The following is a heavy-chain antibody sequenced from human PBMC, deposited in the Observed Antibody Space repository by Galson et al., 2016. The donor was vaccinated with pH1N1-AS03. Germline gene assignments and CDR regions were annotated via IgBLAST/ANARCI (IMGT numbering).Heavy chain of an antibody. CDR1: GFTFTNYW. CDR2: INQDGAKH. Sequence: SLRLSCAASGFTFTNYWMRWVRQAPGKGPEWVANINQDGAKHYYVDSVRGRFTISRDNAKNSLYLQMNSLRVEDTAVYYCARDMLRPVGGTIVDYWGQGTLVTVSS. CDR3: ARDMLRPVGGTIVDY. D-gene: IGHD6-19*01. J-gene: IGHJ4*02. V-gene: IGHV3-7*01.